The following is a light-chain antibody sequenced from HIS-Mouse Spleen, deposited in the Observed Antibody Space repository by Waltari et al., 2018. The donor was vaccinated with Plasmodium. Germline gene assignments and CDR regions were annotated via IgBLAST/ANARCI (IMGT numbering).Light chain of an antibody. CDR2: KDS. CDR1: ALPKQY. CDR3: QSADSSGTWV. Sequence: SYELTQPPSVSVSPGQTARITCSGAALPKQYAYWYQQKTGQAPVLVIYKDSERPSGIPERFSGSSSGTTVTLTISGVQAEDEADYYCQSADSSGTWVFGGGTKLTVL. J-gene: IGLJ3*02. V-gene: IGLV3-25*03.